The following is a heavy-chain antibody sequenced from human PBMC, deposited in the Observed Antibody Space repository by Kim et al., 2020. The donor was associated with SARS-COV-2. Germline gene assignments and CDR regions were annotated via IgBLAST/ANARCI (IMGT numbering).Heavy chain of an antibody. CDR1: GGSFSGYY. D-gene: IGHD3-3*01. V-gene: IGHV4-34*01. CDR3: ARVKSDFWRGRCAFDI. CDR2: INHSGST. J-gene: IGHJ3*02. Sequence: SETLSLTCAVYGGSFSGYYWSWIRQPPGKGLEWIGEINHSGSTNYNPSLKSRVTISVDTSKNQFSLKLSSVTAADTAVYYCARVKSDFWRGRCAFDIWGQGTMVTVSS.